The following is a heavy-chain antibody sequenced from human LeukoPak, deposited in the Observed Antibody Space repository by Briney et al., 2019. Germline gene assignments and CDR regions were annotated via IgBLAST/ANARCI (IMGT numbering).Heavy chain of an antibody. Sequence: SETLSLTCTVSGGSISSYYWSWIRQPAGKGLEWIRRIYTSGSTNYNPSLKSRVTMSVDTSKNQFSLKLSSVTAADTAVYYCARDAMVRGVFVNWGQGTLVTVSS. CDR3: ARDAMVRGVFVN. D-gene: IGHD3-10*01. J-gene: IGHJ4*02. CDR2: IYTSGST. CDR1: GGSISSYY. V-gene: IGHV4-4*07.